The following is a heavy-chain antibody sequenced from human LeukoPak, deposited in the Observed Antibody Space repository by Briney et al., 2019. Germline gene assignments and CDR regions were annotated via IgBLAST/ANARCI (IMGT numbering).Heavy chain of an antibody. CDR1: GFTFSTYW. D-gene: IGHD6-6*01. J-gene: IGHJ4*02. V-gene: IGHV3-48*01. CDR3: ARGGAARPDY. CDR2: ISSRSSAI. Sequence: GGSLRLSCAASGFTFSTYWMAWVRQAPGKGLEWVSYISSRSSAINYADSVKGRFTISRDNGKNSLYLQMNSLRVEDTAVYYCARGGAARPDYWGQGTLVTVSS.